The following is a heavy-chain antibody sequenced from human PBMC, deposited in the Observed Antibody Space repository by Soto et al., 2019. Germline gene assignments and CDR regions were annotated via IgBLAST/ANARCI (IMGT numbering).Heavy chain of an antibody. CDR2: IIPIFGTP. J-gene: IGHJ6*02. CDR3: GNGAGMEASVANANHYYGMDV. V-gene: IGHV1-69*13. Sequence: AVQASCKACGGTFSNYAFSWVRQAPGQGPEWMGGIIPIFGTPNYAQKFQARLTITADDSTSTAYMELSSLRSEDTAVYYCGNGAGMEASVANANHYYGMDVWGQGTTVTVSS. D-gene: IGHD5-12*01. CDR1: GGTFSNYA.